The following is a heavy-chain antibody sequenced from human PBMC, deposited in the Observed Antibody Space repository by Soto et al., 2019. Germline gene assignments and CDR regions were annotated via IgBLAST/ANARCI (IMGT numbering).Heavy chain of an antibody. J-gene: IGHJ6*02. V-gene: IGHV1-58*02. CDR2: IVVGSGHT. D-gene: IGHD2-2*01. CDR3: AAASSTSGGYYGMDV. Sequence: QMQLVQSGPEVKKPGTSVKVSCKTSGFTFTSAAMQWVRQTRGQRLEWIGWIVVGSGHTNYAQMFQERVTITRDMSTSTAYMELRSLGSEDTAVYYCAAASSTSGGYYGMDVWGQGTTVTVSS. CDR1: GFTFTSAA.